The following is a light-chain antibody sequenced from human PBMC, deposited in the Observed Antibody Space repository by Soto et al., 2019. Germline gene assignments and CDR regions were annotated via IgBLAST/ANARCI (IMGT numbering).Light chain of an antibody. CDR1: QSVNNN. CDR3: QEYNTWPWT. J-gene: IGKJ1*01. V-gene: IGKV3-15*01. Sequence: ETLMTQSPATLSVSPGERATLSCRASQSVNNNLAGYQQKLGQAPRVLIYGASTRATGIPARFTGRGSGTEFILTITSLQSEDSAVYYCQEYNTWPWTFGQGTKVEFK. CDR2: GAS.